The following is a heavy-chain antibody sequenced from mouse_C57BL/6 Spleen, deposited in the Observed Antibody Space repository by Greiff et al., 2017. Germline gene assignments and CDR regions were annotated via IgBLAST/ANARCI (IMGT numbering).Heavy chain of an antibody. CDR2: INPSSGYT. J-gene: IGHJ4*01. CDR1: GYTFTSYW. D-gene: IGHD2-4*01. Sequence: QVHVKQSGAELAKPGASVKLSCKASGYTFTSYWLHWVKQRPGQGLEWIGYINPSSGYTKYNQKFKDKATLTADKSSSTAYMQLSSLTYEDSAVYYCARGDDYFYYYAMDYWGQGTSVTVSS. CDR3: ARGDDYFYYYAMDY. V-gene: IGHV1-7*01.